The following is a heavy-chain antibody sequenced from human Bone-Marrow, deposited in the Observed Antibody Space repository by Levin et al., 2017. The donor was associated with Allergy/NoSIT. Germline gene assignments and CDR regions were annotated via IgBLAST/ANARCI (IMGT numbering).Heavy chain of an antibody. V-gene: IGHV1-69*13. J-gene: IGHJ6*02. Sequence: GASVKVSCKASGGTFSSYAISWVRQAPGQGLEWMGGIIPIFGTANYAQKFQGRVTITADESTSTAYMELSSLRSEDTAVYYCARTGPILWTTYGMDGWGQGTTVTVSS. CDR1: GGTFSSYA. CDR3: ARTGPILWTTYGMDG. CDR2: IIPIFGTA. D-gene: IGHD2-21*01.